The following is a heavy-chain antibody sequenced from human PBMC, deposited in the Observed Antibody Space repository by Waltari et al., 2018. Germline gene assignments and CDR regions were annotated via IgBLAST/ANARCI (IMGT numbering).Heavy chain of an antibody. Sequence: EVQLVESGGGLVKPGGSLTLSCATSGFTFTRAWVSWVRQAPGKGLEWVGRIRSRSEGGTTDFAAHVRDRFSISRDDSTATLYLVMNTLKTEDTAVYYCVTDPEMFYDLLTYHYMPAESGDPGHWGQGTLVTVSS. CDR1: GFTFTRAW. CDR2: IRSRSEGGTT. CDR3: VTDPEMFYDLLTYHYMPAESGDPGH. D-gene: IGHD3-9*01. V-gene: IGHV3-15*01. J-gene: IGHJ4*02.